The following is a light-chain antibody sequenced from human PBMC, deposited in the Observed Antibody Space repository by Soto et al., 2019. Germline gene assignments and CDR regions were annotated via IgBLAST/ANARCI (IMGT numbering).Light chain of an antibody. J-gene: IGKJ4*01. CDR3: QQYNNWPPV. CDR1: QSVRSN. V-gene: IGKV3-15*01. Sequence: EKVMTQSPATLSVSPGERATLSCRASQSVRSNLAWYQQKPGQPPRLLIYDASTRATRIPARFSGSGSGTEFTLTISSLQSEDFAVYYCQQYNNWPPVFGGGTKVDIK. CDR2: DAS.